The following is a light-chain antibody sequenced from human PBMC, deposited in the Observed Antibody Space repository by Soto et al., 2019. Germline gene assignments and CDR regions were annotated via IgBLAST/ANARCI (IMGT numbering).Light chain of an antibody. Sequence: VMTQSPATLSVSPGERATLSCRASQSVCSYLAWYQQKPGQAPRLLIYGSSTRATGVPARFSGSGSGTEFTLTISSLQSEDFAVYYCQQYNEWPPTYTFGQGTKLEIK. CDR3: QQYNEWPPTYT. CDR1: QSVCSY. CDR2: GSS. V-gene: IGKV3-15*01. J-gene: IGKJ2*01.